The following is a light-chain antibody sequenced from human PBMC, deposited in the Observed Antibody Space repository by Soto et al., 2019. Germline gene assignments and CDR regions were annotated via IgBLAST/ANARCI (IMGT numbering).Light chain of an antibody. Sequence: EILLTQSPGTLSLSPGERATLSCRASQSVSSSYLAWYQQKPGQAPRLLIYGASSRATGIPDRFSGSGSGTDFTLTISRLEPEDFAVYYCQQYGSSPPWYTFGQGTKLEIK. CDR3: QQYGSSPPWYT. CDR2: GAS. CDR1: QSVSSSY. V-gene: IGKV3-20*01. J-gene: IGKJ2*01.